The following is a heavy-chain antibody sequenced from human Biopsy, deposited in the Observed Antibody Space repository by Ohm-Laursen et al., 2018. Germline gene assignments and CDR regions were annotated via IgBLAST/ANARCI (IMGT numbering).Heavy chain of an antibody. CDR3: ATLTEDYGASPDS. D-gene: IGHD4-17*01. V-gene: IGHV1-69*06. Sequence: ASVKVSCNASGGSFSDYGLSWVRQAPGRGLEWMGRVIPISNTANYAQNFQDRLTITADRSTDTAYMELNSLRSEDTAVYFCATLTEDYGASPDSWGQGTLVVVSS. CDR1: GGSFSDYG. CDR2: VIPISNTA. J-gene: IGHJ4*02.